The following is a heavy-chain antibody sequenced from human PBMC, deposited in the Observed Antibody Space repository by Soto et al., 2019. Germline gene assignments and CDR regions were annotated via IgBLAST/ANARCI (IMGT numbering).Heavy chain of an antibody. CDR2: IYYSGST. D-gene: IGHD6-25*01. V-gene: IGHV4-39*01. Sequence: PSETLSLTCTVSRGSISSGTNYWAWIRQPPGKGLEWIANIYYSGSTFYNPSLKSRVTISLDTSKNQFSLKLRSVTAADTAVYYCARNEAGWYFDSWGQGTMVTVYS. J-gene: IGHJ4*02. CDR3: ARNEAGWYFDS. CDR1: RGSISSGTNY.